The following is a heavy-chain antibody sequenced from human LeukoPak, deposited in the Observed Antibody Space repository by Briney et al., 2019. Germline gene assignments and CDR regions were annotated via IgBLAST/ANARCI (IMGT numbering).Heavy chain of an antibody. CDR1: GGSFSGYY. Sequence: SETLSLTCAVYGGSFSGYYWSWIRQPPGKGLEWIGEINHGGSTNYNPSLKSRVTISVDTSKNQFSLKLSSVTAADTAVYYCARHPCYGSGSYYRRGAFDIWGQGTMVTVSS. CDR2: INHGGST. CDR3: ARHPCYGSGSYYRRGAFDI. V-gene: IGHV4-34*01. D-gene: IGHD3-10*01. J-gene: IGHJ3*02.